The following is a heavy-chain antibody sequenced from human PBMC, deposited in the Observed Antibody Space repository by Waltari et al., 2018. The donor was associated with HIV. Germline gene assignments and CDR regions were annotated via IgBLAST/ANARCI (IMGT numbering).Heavy chain of an antibody. Sequence: QVQLVQSGAEVKKPGASEKVSFKASGYPFTRFDINWVRKATGQGLEWMGWMNPNSKKTGFAQKFQGRISMTRNTSIGTAYMELSSLRSLDTAVYYCARTFNGDLDYWGQGTLVTVS. CDR1: GYPFTRFD. D-gene: IGHD2-21*02. CDR3: ARTFNGDLDY. V-gene: IGHV1-8*01. J-gene: IGHJ4*02. CDR2: MNPNSKKT.